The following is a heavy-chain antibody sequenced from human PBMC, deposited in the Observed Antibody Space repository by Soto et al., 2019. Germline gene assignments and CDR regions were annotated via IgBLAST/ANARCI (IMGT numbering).Heavy chain of an antibody. D-gene: IGHD6-19*01. CDR2: IYYSGST. CDR1: GGSVSSGSYY. J-gene: IGHJ4*02. CDR3: ASHVSSGSYPLFDY. Sequence: QVQLQESGPGLVKPSETLSLTCTVSGGSVSSGSYYWSWIRQPPGKGLEWIGYIYYSGSTNYNPSLKSRVAISVDTSKNQFSLKLSSVTAADTAVYYGASHVSSGSYPLFDYWGQGTLVTVSS. V-gene: IGHV4-61*01.